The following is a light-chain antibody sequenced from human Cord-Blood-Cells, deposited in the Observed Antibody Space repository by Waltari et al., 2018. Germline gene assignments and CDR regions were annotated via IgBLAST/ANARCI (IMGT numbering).Light chain of an antibody. CDR1: VLATKY. V-gene: IGLV3-27*01. J-gene: IGLJ3*02. Sequence: SYELTQPSSVSVSPGQTARNTCSGDVLATKYARWFQQKPGQAPVLVMYKDRERPSGIPERFSGSRSGTTASLTSSGAQVEDEADYYCYSAADSNGVFGGGTKLTVL. CDR2: KDR. CDR3: YSAADSNGV.